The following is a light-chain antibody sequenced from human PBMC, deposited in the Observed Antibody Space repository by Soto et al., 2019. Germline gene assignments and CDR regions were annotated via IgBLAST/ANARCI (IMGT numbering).Light chain of an antibody. J-gene: IGLJ1*01. CDR3: SSYTTSNTRQIV. Sequence: QSVLTQPASVSGSPGQSITISCTGTSSDVGGYNYVSWYQHHPGKAPKLIIYDASNRPSGVSICFSGSKSDNTASLTISGLQPEDEADYHCSSYTTSNTRQIVFGTGTKVTVL. V-gene: IGLV2-14*03. CDR1: SSDVGGYNY. CDR2: DAS.